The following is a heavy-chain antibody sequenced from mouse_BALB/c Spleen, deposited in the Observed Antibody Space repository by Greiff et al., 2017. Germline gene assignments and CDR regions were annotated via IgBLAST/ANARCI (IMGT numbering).Heavy chain of an antibody. J-gene: IGHJ1*01. CDR3: TRDSTARYFDV. D-gene: IGHD1-2*01. V-gene: IGHV1-15*01. CDR1: GYTFTDYE. Sequence: VKLQESGAELVRPGASVTLSCKASGYTFTDYEMHWVKQTPVHGLEWIGAIDPETGGTAYNQKFKGKATLTADKSSSTAYMELRSLTSEDSAVYYCTRDSTARYFDVWGAGTTVTVSS. CDR2: IDPETGGT.